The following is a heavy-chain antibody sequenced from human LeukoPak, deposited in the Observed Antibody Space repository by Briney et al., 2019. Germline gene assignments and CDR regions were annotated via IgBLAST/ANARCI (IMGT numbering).Heavy chain of an antibody. Sequence: GGSPRLSCAASGFTVSSDYMSWVRQAPGKGLEWVSVIYSGGSTYYADSVKGRFTISRDKSKNTVYLQMNSLRFEDTAMYYCARNWFDPWGQGTLVTVSS. CDR1: GFTVSSDY. J-gene: IGHJ5*02. CDR2: IYSGGST. V-gene: IGHV3-53*05. CDR3: ARNWFDP.